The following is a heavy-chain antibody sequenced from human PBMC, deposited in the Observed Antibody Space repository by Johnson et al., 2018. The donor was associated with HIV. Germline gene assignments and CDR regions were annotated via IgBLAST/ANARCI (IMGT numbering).Heavy chain of an antibody. Sequence: VQLVESGGGLVKPGGSLRLSCAASGFTFSDYYMSWIRQAPGKGLEWVGRIKSNTDGGTTDYAAPVKGRFTISRDNAKNSLYLQMNSLRAEDTALYYCARGVDYYEGREDAFDIWGQGTMVTVSS. CDR2: IKSNTDGGTT. V-gene: IGHV3-15*05. D-gene: IGHD3-22*01. J-gene: IGHJ3*02. CDR3: ARGVDYYEGREDAFDI. CDR1: GFTFSDYY.